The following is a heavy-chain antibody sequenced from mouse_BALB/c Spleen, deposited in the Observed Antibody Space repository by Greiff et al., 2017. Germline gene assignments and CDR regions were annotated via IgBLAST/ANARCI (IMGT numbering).Heavy chain of an antibody. J-gene: IGHJ2*01. D-gene: IGHD2-3*01. CDR2: ISSGGST. CDR3: ARGLYDGYYYCEY. Sequence: EVKLVESGGGLVKPGGSLKLSCAASGFTFRSYAMSWVRQTPEKRLEWVASISSGGSTYYPDSVKGRFTISRDNARNILYLQMSSLRSEDTAMYYCARGLYDGYYYCEYGGQGNTRTVSS. CDR1: GFTFRSYA. V-gene: IGHV5-6-5*01.